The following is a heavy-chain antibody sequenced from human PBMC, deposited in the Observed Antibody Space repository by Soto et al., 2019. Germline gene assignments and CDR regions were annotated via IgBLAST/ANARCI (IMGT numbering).Heavy chain of an antibody. V-gene: IGHV3-23*01. CDR1: GLTFSNYG. Sequence: EVQLWESVGGLVQPGGSLRLSCAASGLTFSNYGMTWVRQAPGKGLEWVSAISGSGDTYNVDSLKGRFSISRDNSKSTLFLQMNSLRAEDTAVYYCATYGGDSGGFEYFKHWGQGTLVTVSS. J-gene: IGHJ1*01. D-gene: IGHD2-21*02. CDR2: ISGSGDT. CDR3: ATYGGDSGGFEYFKH.